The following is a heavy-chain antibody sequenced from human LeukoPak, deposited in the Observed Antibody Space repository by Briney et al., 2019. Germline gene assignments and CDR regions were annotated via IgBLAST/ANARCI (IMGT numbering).Heavy chain of an antibody. Sequence: GSSVKVSCKASGGTFSSYAISWVRQAPGQGLEWMGGIIPIFGTANYAQKFQGRVTITADESTSTAYMELSSLRSEDTAVYYCARDIPDSSEIYYYGMDVWGQGTTVTVSS. CDR2: IIPIFGTA. V-gene: IGHV1-69*01. D-gene: IGHD3-22*01. CDR1: GGTFSSYA. CDR3: ARDIPDSSEIYYYGMDV. J-gene: IGHJ6*02.